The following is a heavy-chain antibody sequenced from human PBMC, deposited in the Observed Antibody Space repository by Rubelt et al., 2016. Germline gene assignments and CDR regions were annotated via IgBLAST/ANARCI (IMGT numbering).Heavy chain of an antibody. D-gene: IGHD2-2*01. CDR3: ARVATIVVVPAAPPYWFDP. V-gene: IGHV4-34*01. J-gene: IGHJ5*02. CDR1: GGSFSGYY. Sequence: QVQLQQWGAGLLKPSETLSLTCAVYGGSFSGYYWSWIRQPPGKGLEWIGEINHSGSTNYNPSLKVRFTISVDTSKNPFSLKLSSVTAADTAVYYCARVATIVVVPAAPPYWFDPWGQGTLVTVSS. CDR2: INHSGST.